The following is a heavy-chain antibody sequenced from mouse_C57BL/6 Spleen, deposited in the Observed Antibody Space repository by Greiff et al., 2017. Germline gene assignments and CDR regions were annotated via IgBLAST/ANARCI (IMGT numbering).Heavy chain of an antibody. J-gene: IGHJ2*01. CDR1: GYTFTDYN. V-gene: IGHV1-22*01. Sequence: VQLQQSGPELVKPGASVKMSCKASGYTFTDYNMHWVKQSHGKSLEWIGYINPNNGGTSYNQKFKGKATLTVNKSSSTAYMELRSLTSEDSAVYYCARGIYYDYDAPYFDYWGQGTTLTVSS. CDR2: INPNNGGT. CDR3: ARGIYYDYDAPYFDY. D-gene: IGHD2-4*01.